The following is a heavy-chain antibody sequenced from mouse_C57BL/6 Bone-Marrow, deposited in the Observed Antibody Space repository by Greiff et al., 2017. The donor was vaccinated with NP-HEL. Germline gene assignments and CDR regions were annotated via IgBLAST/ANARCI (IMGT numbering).Heavy chain of an antibody. V-gene: IGHV1-64*01. Sequence: VQLQQPGAELVKPGASVKLSCKASGYTFTSYWMHWVKQRPGQGLEWIGMIHPTSGSTNYNEKFKSKATLTVDKSSSTAYMQLSSLTSEDSAVYYCARSNYGKWNAMGYWGQGTSVTVSS. CDR3: ARSNYGKWNAMGY. CDR2: IHPTSGST. J-gene: IGHJ4*01. CDR1: GYTFTSYW. D-gene: IGHD2-1*01.